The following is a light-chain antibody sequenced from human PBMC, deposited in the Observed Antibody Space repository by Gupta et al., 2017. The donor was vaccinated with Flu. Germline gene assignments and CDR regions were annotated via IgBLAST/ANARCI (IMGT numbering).Light chain of an antibody. CDR3: QQSYSTPRT. Sequence: DIQMTQSPSSLSASVGDRVTITCRASQSISSYVNWYQQKPGKAPKLLIYAASSLQSGVPSRFSGSGSETEFTLTISSLQPEDYATYYCQQSYSTPRTFGQGTKVEI. V-gene: IGKV1-39*01. CDR1: QSISSY. J-gene: IGKJ1*01. CDR2: AAS.